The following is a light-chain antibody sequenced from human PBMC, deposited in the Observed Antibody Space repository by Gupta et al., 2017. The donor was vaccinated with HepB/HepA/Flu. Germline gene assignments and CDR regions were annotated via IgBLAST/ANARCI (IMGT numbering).Light chain of an antibody. CDR2: YDS. CDR1: DIGSKT. V-gene: IGLV3-21*04. CDR3: QVWDSDSDHVV. Sequence: SYVLTQPPSVSVAPGKTATISCGGNDIGSKTVQWYQQEPGQAPVLVIYYDSDRPSGIPERFSGSNSGNTATLTISRVEAGDEADYYCQVWDSDSDHVVFGGGTKLTVL. J-gene: IGLJ2*01.